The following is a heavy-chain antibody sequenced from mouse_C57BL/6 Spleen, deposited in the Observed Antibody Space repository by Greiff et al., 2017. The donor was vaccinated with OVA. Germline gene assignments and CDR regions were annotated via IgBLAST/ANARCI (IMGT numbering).Heavy chain of an antibody. CDR3: AREGITTVVGY. CDR1: GYSFTGYF. D-gene: IGHD1-1*01. J-gene: IGHJ2*01. V-gene: IGHV1-20*01. Sequence: EVKLVESGPELVKPGDSVKISCKASGYSFTGYFMNWVMQSHGKSLEWIGRINPYNGDTFYNQKFKGKATLTVDKSSSTAHMELRSLTSEDSAVYYCAREGITTVVGYWGQGTTLTVSS. CDR2: INPYNGDT.